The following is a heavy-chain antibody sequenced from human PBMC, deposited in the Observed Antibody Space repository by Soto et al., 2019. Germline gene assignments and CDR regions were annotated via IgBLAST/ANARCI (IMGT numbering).Heavy chain of an antibody. CDR3: VRGSKDSYPGSRIFDF. J-gene: IGHJ4*02. CDR1: GLTFGSRA. D-gene: IGHD3-10*01. Sequence: EVQLLESGGDLIQPGGSLRLSCVASGLTFGSRAMSWVRQSPGEGLEWVSTITDTGGDAKYADSVRGRFAISRDNSKNRLYLQMSTLRAEDSAIYFCVRGSKDSYPGSRIFDFWGRGTLVTVSS. CDR2: ITDTGGDA. V-gene: IGHV3-23*01.